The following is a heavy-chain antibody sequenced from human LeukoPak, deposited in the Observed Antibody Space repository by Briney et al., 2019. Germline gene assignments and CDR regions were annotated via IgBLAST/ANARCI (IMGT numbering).Heavy chain of an antibody. J-gene: IGHJ5*02. CDR2: IIPSDGFT. Sequence: GASVKVSCKASGYTFSSYYVHWVRQAPGQGLEWMGMIIPSDGFTSYAQKFQGRVTMTRDMSTSTVYMELSSLRSDDTAVYYCARHGVVAKRSHGGKNRFDPWGQGTLVTVSS. CDR3: ARHGVVAKRSHGGKNRFDP. CDR1: GYTFSSYY. V-gene: IGHV1-46*01. D-gene: IGHD5-12*01.